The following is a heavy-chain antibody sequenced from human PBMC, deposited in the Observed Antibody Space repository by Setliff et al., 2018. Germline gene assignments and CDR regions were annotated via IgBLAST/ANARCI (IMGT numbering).Heavy chain of an antibody. V-gene: IGHV5-51*01. CDR3: ARHPYYYGSGTYLDNNNRWFDP. D-gene: IGHD3-10*01. CDR1: GYSFSTCW. Sequence: GESLKISCKGSGYSFSTCWIGWVRQMPGKGLEWMGIIYPGDSITRYSPSFQGQVTISVDKSINPASLQWSSLRASDTAIYYCARHPYYYGSGTYLDNNNRWFDPWGQGTLVTVSS. J-gene: IGHJ5*02. CDR2: IYPGDSIT.